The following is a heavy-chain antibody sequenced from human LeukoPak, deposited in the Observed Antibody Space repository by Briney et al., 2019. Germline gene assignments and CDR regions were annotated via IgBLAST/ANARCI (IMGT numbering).Heavy chain of an antibody. CDR3: ARDGENIVVVPAAI. CDR2: ISAYNGNT. Sequence: ASVKVSCKASGYTFTSYGISWVRQAPGQGLEWMGWISAYNGNTNYAQKLQGRVTMTTDTSTSTAYMELSSLRSEDTAVYYCARDGENIVVVPAAIWGQGTLVTVSS. J-gene: IGHJ4*02. V-gene: IGHV1-18*01. D-gene: IGHD2-2*01. CDR1: GYTFTSYG.